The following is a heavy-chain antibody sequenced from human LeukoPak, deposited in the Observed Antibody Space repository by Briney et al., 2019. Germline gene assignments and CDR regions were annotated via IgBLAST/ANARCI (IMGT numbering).Heavy chain of an antibody. V-gene: IGHV3-21*01. CDR3: ARDSGSDRSLRY. CDR1: GFTFSSYS. J-gene: IGHJ4*02. Sequence: GRSLRLSCAASGFTFSSYSMNWVRQAPGKGLEWVSSISSSSSYIYYADSVKGRFTISRDNAKNSLYLQMNSLRAEDTAVYYCARDSGSDRSLRYWGQGTLVTVSS. CDR2: ISSSSSYI. D-gene: IGHD1-26*01.